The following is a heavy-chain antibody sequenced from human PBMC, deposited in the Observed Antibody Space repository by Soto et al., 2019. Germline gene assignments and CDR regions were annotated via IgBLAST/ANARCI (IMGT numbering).Heavy chain of an antibody. CDR2: ISSSTSHT. Sequence: QVQLVESGGGLVKPGGSLRLSCAASGFTFSDYYMTWIRQAPGKGLEWFSYISSSTSHTNYADSVKGRFTISRDNAKNSLFRQMNSLRAVDTAVYYCARGRGAAADYLDFWGQGTLVTVSS. J-gene: IGHJ4*02. D-gene: IGHD6-13*01. CDR1: GFTFSDYY. CDR3: ARGRGAAADYLDF. V-gene: IGHV3-11*05.